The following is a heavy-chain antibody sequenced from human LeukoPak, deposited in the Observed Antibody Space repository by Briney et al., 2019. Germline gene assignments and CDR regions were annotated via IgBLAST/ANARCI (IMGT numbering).Heavy chain of an antibody. Sequence: SETLSLTCTVSGGSMNSYYWNWIRQSPGKRLEWIGDIYYSGSTNYNPSLKSRVTISVDTSKNQFSLKLSSVTAADTAVYYCARGDSPHFDYWGQGTLVTVSS. D-gene: IGHD2-21*02. CDR1: GGSMNSYY. V-gene: IGHV4-59*08. CDR3: ARGDSPHFDY. CDR2: IYYSGST. J-gene: IGHJ4*02.